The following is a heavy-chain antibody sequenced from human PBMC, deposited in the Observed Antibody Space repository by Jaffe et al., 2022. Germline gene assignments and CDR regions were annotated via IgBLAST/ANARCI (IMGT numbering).Heavy chain of an antibody. CDR1: GYSISSGYY. D-gene: IGHD3-10*01. Sequence: QVQLQESGPGLVKPSETLSLTCVVSGYSISSGYYWGWIRQPPGKGLEWIGSIYHSGGTYYNPSLKSRVTISVDTSKNQFSLKLSSVTAADTAMYYCARLHSTMVTYYFDYWGQGTLVTVSS. CDR3: ARLHSTMVTYYFDY. CDR2: IYHSGGT. J-gene: IGHJ4*02. V-gene: IGHV4-38-2*01.